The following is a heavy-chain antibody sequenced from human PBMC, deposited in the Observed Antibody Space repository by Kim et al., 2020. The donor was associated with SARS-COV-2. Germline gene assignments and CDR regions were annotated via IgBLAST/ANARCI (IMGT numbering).Heavy chain of an antibody. D-gene: IGHD2-15*01. J-gene: IGHJ3*01. CDR2: INPDSGNT. V-gene: IGHV1-18*01. CDR1: GHTIIGNG. Sequence: ASVKVSCKASGHTIIGNGMSWVRQAPGQGLEWMGWINPDSGNTNYAQRLQGRVTMTTDTSTSTAYMELSSLRSDDTAVYYCARAPKNLAAVGLRGQGT. CDR3: ARAPKNLAAVGL.